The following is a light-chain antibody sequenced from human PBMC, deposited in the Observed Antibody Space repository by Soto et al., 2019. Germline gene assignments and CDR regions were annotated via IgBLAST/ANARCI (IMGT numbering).Light chain of an antibody. J-gene: IGKJ1*01. CDR1: QDINTY. CDR3: QQSFSTPRT. Sequence: IQITQSPSFLSAWLGDRVTITCGASQDINTYLNWCQQTPGKAPTLLIYDASSLETGVPSRFSGGGSATDFTLTISSLQPEDFATYYCQQSFSTPRTFGQGTKVDIK. V-gene: IGKV1-39*01. CDR2: DAS.